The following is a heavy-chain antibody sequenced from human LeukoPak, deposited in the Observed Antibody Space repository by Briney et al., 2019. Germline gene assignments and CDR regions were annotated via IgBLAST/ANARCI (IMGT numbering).Heavy chain of an antibody. CDR2: ISGSGGST. J-gene: IGHJ5*02. Sequence: GGALRLSCAASGFTFSSYAMSWVRQAPGKGVDGVSAISGSGGSTYYADSVKGRFTISRDNSKNTLYLQMNSLRAKDTAVYYCAKDRRRVVVVVAATADDHWGQGTLVTVPS. CDR3: AKDRRRVVVVVAATADDH. V-gene: IGHV3-23*01. D-gene: IGHD2-15*01. CDR1: GFTFSSYA.